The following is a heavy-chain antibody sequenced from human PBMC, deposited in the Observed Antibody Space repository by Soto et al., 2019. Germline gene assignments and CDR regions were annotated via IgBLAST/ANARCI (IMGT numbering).Heavy chain of an antibody. CDR1: GFIFSDYG. CDR2: IWADGSNT. Sequence: QVQMVESGGGVVQPGRSLRLACAASGFIFSDYGMHWVRQAPGKGLEWVALIWADGSNTAYADSAKGRVTISRDNSKSTLYLQMNSLRDDDTALYYCARDVRTGYCSGGSCYHLAYWGQGTLVTVSS. D-gene: IGHD2-15*01. CDR3: ARDVRTGYCSGGSCYHLAY. J-gene: IGHJ4*02. V-gene: IGHV3-33*01.